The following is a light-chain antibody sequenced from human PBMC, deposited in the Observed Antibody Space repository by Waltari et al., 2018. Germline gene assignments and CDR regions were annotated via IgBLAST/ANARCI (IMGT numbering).Light chain of an antibody. V-gene: IGKV4-1*01. J-gene: IGKJ2*01. CDR1: QSALYSSNNKNY. Sequence: DIVMTQSPDSLAVSLGERATINCKSRQSALYSSNNKNYLAWYQQKPGQPPKLLFYWASTRESGVPDRFSGSGSGTDFTLTISSLQAEDVAVYYCQQYYTSPPYTFGQGTKLEIK. CDR3: QQYYTSPPYT. CDR2: WAS.